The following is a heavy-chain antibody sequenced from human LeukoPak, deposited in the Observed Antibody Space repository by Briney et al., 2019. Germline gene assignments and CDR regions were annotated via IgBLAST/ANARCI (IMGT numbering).Heavy chain of an antibody. CDR1: GGSFSGYY. CDR2: INHSGST. Sequence: PSETLSLTCAVYGGSFSGYYWSWIRQPPGKGLEWIGEINHSGSTNYNPSLKSRVTISVDTSKNQFSLKLSSVTAADTAVYYCAVAMVRGEESPTTNWFDPWGQGTLVTVSS. CDR3: AVAMVRGEESPTTNWFDP. V-gene: IGHV4-34*01. J-gene: IGHJ5*02. D-gene: IGHD3-10*01.